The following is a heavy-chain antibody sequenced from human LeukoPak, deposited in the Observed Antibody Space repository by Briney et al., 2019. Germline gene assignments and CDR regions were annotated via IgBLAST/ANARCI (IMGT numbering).Heavy chain of an antibody. CDR1: GGSISSYY. V-gene: IGHV4-59*01. CDR3: ARSPGYSSGWYGFEDYYYYMDV. CDR2: IYYSGST. Sequence: SETLSLTCTVSGGSISSYYWSWIRQPPGKGLEWIGYIYYSGSTNYNPSLKSRVTISVDTSKNQFSLKLSSVTAADTAVYYCARSPGYSSGWYGFEDYYYYMDVWGKGTTVTVSS. J-gene: IGHJ6*03. D-gene: IGHD6-19*01.